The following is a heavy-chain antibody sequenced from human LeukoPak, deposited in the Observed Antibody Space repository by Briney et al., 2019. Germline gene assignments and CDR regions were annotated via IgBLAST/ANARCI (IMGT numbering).Heavy chain of an antibody. J-gene: IGHJ4*02. CDR3: ARDSSSSWYYFDY. CDR1: GFTFSDYY. V-gene: IGHV3-11*04. CDR2: ISSSGSTI. D-gene: IGHD6-13*01. Sequence: PGGSLRLSCAASGFTFSDYYMSWIRQAPGKGLEWVSYISSSGSTIYYADSVKGRFTISRDNAKNSLYLQMNSLRAEDTAVYYCARDSSSSWYYFDYWGQGTLVTVSS.